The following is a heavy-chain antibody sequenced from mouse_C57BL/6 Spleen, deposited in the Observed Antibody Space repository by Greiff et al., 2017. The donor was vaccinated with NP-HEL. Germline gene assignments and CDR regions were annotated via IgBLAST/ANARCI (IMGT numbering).Heavy chain of an antibody. CDR1: GFTFSDYG. V-gene: IGHV5-17*01. J-gene: IGHJ2*01. CDR2: ISSGSSTI. CDR3: ARRTSYDYFDY. D-gene: IGHD2-12*01. Sequence: EVKLVESGGGLVKPGVSLKLSCAASGFTFSDYGMHWVRQAPEKGLEWVAYISSGSSTIYYADTVKGRFTISRDNAKNTLFLQMTSLRSEDTAMYYCARRTSYDYFDYWGQGTTLTVSS.